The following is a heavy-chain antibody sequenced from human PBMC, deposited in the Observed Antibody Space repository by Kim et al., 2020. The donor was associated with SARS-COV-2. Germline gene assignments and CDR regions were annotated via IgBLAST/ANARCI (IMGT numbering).Heavy chain of an antibody. CDR2: RSGSTI. V-gene: IGHV3-11*01. J-gene: IGHJ4*02. Sequence: RSGSTIDYAESVKGRFTLSRDNAKNTLYLQRNSLRAEDTAVYYCARDPDYWGQGTLVTVSS. CDR3: ARDPDY.